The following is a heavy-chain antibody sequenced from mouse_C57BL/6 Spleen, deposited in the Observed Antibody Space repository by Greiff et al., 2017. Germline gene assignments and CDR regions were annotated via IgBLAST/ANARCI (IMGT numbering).Heavy chain of an antibody. D-gene: IGHD1-1*01. CDR1: GYTFTDYN. V-gene: IGHV1-18*01. Sequence: VQLKQSGPELVKPGASVKIPCKASGYTFTDYNMDWVKQSHGKSLEWIGDINPNNGGTIYNQKFKGKATLTVDKSSSTAYMELRSLTSEDTAVYYCARWNYGSSFLFDYWGQGTTLTVSS. J-gene: IGHJ2*01. CDR3: ARWNYGSSFLFDY. CDR2: INPNNGGT.